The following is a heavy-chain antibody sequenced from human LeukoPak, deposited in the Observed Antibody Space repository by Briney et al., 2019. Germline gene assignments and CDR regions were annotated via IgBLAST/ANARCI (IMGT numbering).Heavy chain of an antibody. D-gene: IGHD3-10*01. CDR3: VRPPRSMVRGVIRMPAGV. Sequence: GVSVRLLCAVSRFPLSRYGMQGVRRAPGKALVCVAVMSYGGSNKYCAHSEKGRFTISRDNSENTLYLQMNRLKAAERAGYYCVRPPRSMVRGVIRMPAGVWGKGTTVTVSS. J-gene: IGHJ6*04. V-gene: IGHV3-30*03. CDR2: MSYGGSNK. CDR1: RFPLSRYG.